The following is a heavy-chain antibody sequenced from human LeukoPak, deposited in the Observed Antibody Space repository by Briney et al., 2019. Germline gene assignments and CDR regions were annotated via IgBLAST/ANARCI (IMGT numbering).Heavy chain of an antibody. V-gene: IGHV4-30-2*01. D-gene: IGHD3-22*01. CDR2: IYHSGST. Sequence: SETLSLTCAVYGGSFSGYYWSWIRQPPGKGLEWIGYIYHSGSTYYNPSLKSRVTISVDRSKNQFSLKLSSVTAADTAVYYCARYSGYYYYFDYWGQGTLVTVSS. CDR3: ARYSGYYYYFDY. J-gene: IGHJ4*02. CDR1: GGSFSGYY.